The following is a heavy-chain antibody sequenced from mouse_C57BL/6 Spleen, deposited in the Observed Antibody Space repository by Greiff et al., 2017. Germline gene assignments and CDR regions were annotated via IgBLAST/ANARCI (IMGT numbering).Heavy chain of an antibody. CDR3: TRRDYSNYAWFAY. CDR2: IDPETGGT. CDR1: GYTFTDYE. V-gene: IGHV1-15*01. D-gene: IGHD2-5*01. J-gene: IGHJ3*01. Sequence: VQLQQSGAELVRPGASVTLSCKASGYTFTDYEMHWVKQTPVHGLEWIGAIDPETGGTAYNQKFKGKAILTADKSSSTAYMELRSLTSEDSAVYYCTRRDYSNYAWFAYWGQEALGTVSA.